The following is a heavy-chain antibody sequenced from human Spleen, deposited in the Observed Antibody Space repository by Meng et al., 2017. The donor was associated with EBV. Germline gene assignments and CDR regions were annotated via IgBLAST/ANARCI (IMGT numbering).Heavy chain of an antibody. CDR2: IGGRGGGT. CDR1: GFTIRTYA. Sequence: EGQVEESGGGLVQPGGSLGRSCAASGFTIRTYAMRWVRQTPGNGLEWVSAIGGRGGGTFYADSVKGRFTISRDNTKNTLYLQMNSLRAEDTAVYFCSRDLVGSDDDWGQGTLVTVSS. CDR3: SRDLVGSDDD. D-gene: IGHD6-25*01. J-gene: IGHJ4*02. V-gene: IGHV3-23*04.